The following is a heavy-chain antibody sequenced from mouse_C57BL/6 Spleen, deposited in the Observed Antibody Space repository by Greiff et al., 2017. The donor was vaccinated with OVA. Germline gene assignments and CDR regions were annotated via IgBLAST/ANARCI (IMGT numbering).Heavy chain of an antibody. CDR1: GYAFSSYW. D-gene: IGHD2-13*01. J-gene: IGHJ1*03. V-gene: IGHV1-80*01. Sequence: VQLQQSGAELVKPGASVKISCKASGYAFSSYWMNWVKQRPGKGLEWIGQIYPGDGDTNYNGKFKGKATLTADKSSSTAYMQLSSLTSEDAAVYFCARSDSYWYFDVWGTGTTVTVSS. CDR2: IYPGDGDT. CDR3: ARSDSYWYFDV.